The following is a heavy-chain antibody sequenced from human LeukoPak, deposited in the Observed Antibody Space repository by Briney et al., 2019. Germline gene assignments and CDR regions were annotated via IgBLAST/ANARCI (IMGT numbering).Heavy chain of an antibody. J-gene: IGHJ5*02. V-gene: IGHV4-34*01. Sequence: SETLSLTCAVYGGSFSGYYWSWIRQPPGKGLEWIGEINHSGSTNYNPSLKSRVTISVDTSKNQFSLKLSSVTAADTAVYYCARGGYCSSTSCPKGRFDPWGQGTLVTVSS. D-gene: IGHD2-2*01. CDR2: INHSGST. CDR1: GGSFSGYY. CDR3: ARGGYCSSTSCPKGRFDP.